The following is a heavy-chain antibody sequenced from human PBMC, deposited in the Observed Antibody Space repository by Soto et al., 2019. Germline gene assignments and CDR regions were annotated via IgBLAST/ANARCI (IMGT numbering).Heavy chain of an antibody. CDR3: ARPGYCSGGSCYRNYYGMDV. CDR2: IYPGDSDT. V-gene: IGHV5-51*01. D-gene: IGHD2-15*01. CDR1: GYSFTSYW. Sequence: GESLKISCKGSGYSFTSYWIGWVRQMPGKGLEWMGIIYPGDSDTRYSPSFQGQVTISADKSISTAYLQWSSLKASDTAMYYCARPGYCSGGSCYRNYYGMDVWGQGTTVTVSS. J-gene: IGHJ6*02.